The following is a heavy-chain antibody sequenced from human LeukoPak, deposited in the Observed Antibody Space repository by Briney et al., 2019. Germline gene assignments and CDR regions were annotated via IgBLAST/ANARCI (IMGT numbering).Heavy chain of an antibody. CDR3: VRVIYGSGSYSVDY. J-gene: IGHJ4*02. CDR1: GGSISSVDYY. Sequence: SHTLSLTCTVSGGSISSVDYYWSWIRQPPGKGLEWIGYVYYSGSTYYNPSLKSRVTISVDTSKNQFSLKLSSVTAADTAVYYCVRVIYGSGSYSVDYWGQGTLVTVSS. D-gene: IGHD3-10*01. V-gene: IGHV4-30-4*01. CDR2: VYYSGST.